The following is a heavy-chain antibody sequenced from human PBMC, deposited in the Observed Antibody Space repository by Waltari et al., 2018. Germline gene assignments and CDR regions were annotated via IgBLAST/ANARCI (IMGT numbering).Heavy chain of an antibody. Sequence: EVQLVESGGGLVQHGRSLRLSCAASGFTFDDYAMHWVRQAPGKGLEWVSGISWNSGSIGYADSVKGRFTISRDNAKNSLYLQMNSLRAEDMALYYCAKEVEAGTTAFDIWGQGTMVTVSS. CDR3: AKEVEAGTTAFDI. D-gene: IGHD1-7*01. J-gene: IGHJ3*02. CDR1: GFTFDDYA. V-gene: IGHV3-9*03. CDR2: ISWNSGSI.